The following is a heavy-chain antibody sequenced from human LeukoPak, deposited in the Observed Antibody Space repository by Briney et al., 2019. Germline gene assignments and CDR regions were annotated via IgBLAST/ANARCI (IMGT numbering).Heavy chain of an antibody. J-gene: IGHJ4*02. CDR2: LSSSFETP. Sequence: GGSLRLSCAASAFPFSSYVMSCVRQAPGRGLGWVSGLSSSFETPHYADCVKGRFTISRDNSKSTLFLQMNSLRPEDTAVYYCATAGPGPRARNRGGDYWGEGTLVTVSS. CDR3: ATAGPGPRARNRGGDY. D-gene: IGHD1-14*01. V-gene: IGHV3-23*01. CDR1: AFPFSSYV.